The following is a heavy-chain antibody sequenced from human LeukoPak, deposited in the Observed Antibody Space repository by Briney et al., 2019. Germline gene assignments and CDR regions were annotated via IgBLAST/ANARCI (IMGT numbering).Heavy chain of an antibody. CDR1: GFTVSNYY. CDR3: ARPWARDTARRDAFDI. Sequence: GGSLRLSCAASGFTVSNYYMSWVRQPPGKGLEWVSVIYSGGSTYYADSVKGRFALSRDNSKNTLCLQMNSLRAEDTAVYYCARPWARDTARRDAFDIWGQGTTVTVSS. J-gene: IGHJ3*02. D-gene: IGHD5-18*01. CDR2: IYSGGST. V-gene: IGHV3-53*01.